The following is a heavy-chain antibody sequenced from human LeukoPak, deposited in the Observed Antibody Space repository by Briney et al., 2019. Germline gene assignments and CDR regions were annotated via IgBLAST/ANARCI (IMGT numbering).Heavy chain of an antibody. Sequence: PSETLSLTCSVSGGSISSYYWSWIRQPPGKGLEWIGHIYYSGSTNYNPSLKSRVTISVDASKNQFSLKLSSVTAADTAVYYCARTAVAGKGRFDYWGQGTLVTVSS. CDR3: ARTAVAGKGRFDY. CDR1: GGSISSYY. V-gene: IGHV4-59*08. CDR2: IYYSGST. D-gene: IGHD6-19*01. J-gene: IGHJ4*02.